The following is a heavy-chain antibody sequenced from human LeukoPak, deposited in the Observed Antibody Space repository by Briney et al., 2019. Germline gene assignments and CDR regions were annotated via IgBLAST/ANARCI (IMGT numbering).Heavy chain of an antibody. CDR1: GYTLTELS. V-gene: IGHV1-24*01. J-gene: IGHJ4*02. D-gene: IGHD1-1*01. CDR2: FDPEDGET. Sequence: ASVKVSCKVSGYTLTELSMHWVRQAPGKGLEWMGGFDPEDGETIYAQKFQGRVTMTEDTSTDTAYMELSSLRSEDTAVYYCATALARPGTTVADYWGQGTLVTVSS. CDR3: ATALARPGTTVADY.